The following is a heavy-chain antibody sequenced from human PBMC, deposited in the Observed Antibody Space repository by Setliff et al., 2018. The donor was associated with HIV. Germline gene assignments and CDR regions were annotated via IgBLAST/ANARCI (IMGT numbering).Heavy chain of an antibody. CDR3: VRDRIEGRTVFDT. CDR1: GFSFESHW. Sequence: PGGSLRLSCAASGFSFESHWMHWVRKSPGKGLAWISRISGDGTRTAYADSAKGRFTISRDNAANTLYLQVDGLRGEDSAVYYCVRDRIEGRTVFDTWGLGTLVTVSS. J-gene: IGHJ4*02. V-gene: IGHV3-74*01. D-gene: IGHD2-8*02. CDR2: ISGDGTRT.